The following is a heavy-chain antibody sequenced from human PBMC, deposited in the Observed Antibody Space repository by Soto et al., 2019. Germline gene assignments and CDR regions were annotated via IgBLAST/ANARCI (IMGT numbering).Heavy chain of an antibody. CDR2: ISYDGSNK. Sequence: QVQLVESGGGVVQPGRSLRLSCAASGFTFSSYGMHWVRQAPGKGLEWVAVISYDGSNKYYADSVKGRFTISRDNSKNTLYLQMNRLRAEDTAVYYCAKERAVAGTSHWFDPWGQGTLVTVSS. V-gene: IGHV3-30*18. D-gene: IGHD6-19*01. CDR1: GFTFSSYG. J-gene: IGHJ5*02. CDR3: AKERAVAGTSHWFDP.